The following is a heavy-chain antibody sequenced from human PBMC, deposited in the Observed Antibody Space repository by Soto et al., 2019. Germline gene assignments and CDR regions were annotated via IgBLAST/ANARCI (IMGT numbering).Heavy chain of an antibody. V-gene: IGHV4-39*01. Sequence: QLQLQESGPGLVKPSETLSLTCTVSGGSISSNNYFWGWIRQPPGKALEWIGSISYSGRTYYTPSLKSRVPISVDTSKNQFSLKLSSVTAADTAVYYCARHADLYYFDYWGQGTLVTVSS. J-gene: IGHJ4*02. CDR2: ISYSGRT. CDR3: ARHADLYYFDY. CDR1: GGSISSNNYF.